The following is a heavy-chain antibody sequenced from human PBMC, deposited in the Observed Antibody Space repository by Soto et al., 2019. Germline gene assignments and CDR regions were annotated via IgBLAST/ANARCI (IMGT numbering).Heavy chain of an antibody. CDR3: ARHGVDYGDYASYYYYGMDV. D-gene: IGHD4-17*01. CDR1: GGSISSSTYY. Sequence: QLQLQESGPGLVKPSETLSLTCTVSGGSISSSTYYCGWIRQPPGKGLEWIGMIYYSGSAYYNPSLKSRATISIDTSKNQFALRLSSVTAADTAVYYCARHGVDYGDYASYYYYGMDVWGRGTTVTVSS. CDR2: IYYSGSA. V-gene: IGHV4-39*01. J-gene: IGHJ6*02.